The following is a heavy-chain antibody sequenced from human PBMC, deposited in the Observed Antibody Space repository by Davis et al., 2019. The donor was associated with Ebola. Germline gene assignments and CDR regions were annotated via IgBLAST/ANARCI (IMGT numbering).Heavy chain of an antibody. J-gene: IGHJ4*02. V-gene: IGHV3-30-3*02. CDR3: ATLRFGALV. CDR2: IVYDATYK. D-gene: IGHD3-16*01. CDR1: GLTFRDHT. Sequence: GESLKISCAVSGLTFRDHTMHWVRQTPGKGLEWVAFIVYDATYKYYADSVKGRFTISRDNSRNTLYLEMNSLSVEDTAMYYCATLRFGALVWGQGSQVTVSS.